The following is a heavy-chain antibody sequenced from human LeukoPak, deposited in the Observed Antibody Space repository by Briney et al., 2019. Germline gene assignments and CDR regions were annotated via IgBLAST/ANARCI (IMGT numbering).Heavy chain of an antibody. V-gene: IGHV3-23*01. CDR1: GFTFSTYA. CDR3: AKYVGQSGSNYYGLDV. D-gene: IGHD1-26*01. J-gene: IGHJ6*02. CDR2: ISASGGGT. Sequence: GGSLRLSCVVSGFTFSTYAMNWVRQAPGKGLEWVSGISASGGGTYYTDSVKGRFTISRDNSKNTLFMQMNSLRDEDTALYYCAKYVGQSGSNYYGLDVWGQGTAVTVSS.